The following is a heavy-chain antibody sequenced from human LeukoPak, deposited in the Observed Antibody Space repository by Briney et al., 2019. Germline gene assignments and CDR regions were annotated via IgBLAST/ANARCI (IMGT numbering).Heavy chain of an antibody. D-gene: IGHD2-2*02. CDR3: ARGRRYCSSTSCYTGFDP. CDR1: GGSISSSSYY. V-gene: IGHV4-61*01. J-gene: IGHJ5*02. CDR2: IYYSGST. Sequence: SETLSLTCTVSGGSISSSSYYWSWIRQPPGKGLEWIGYIYYSGSTNYNPSLKSRVTISVDTSKNQFSLKLSSVTAADTAVYYCARGRRYCSSTSCYTGFDPWGQGTLVTVSS.